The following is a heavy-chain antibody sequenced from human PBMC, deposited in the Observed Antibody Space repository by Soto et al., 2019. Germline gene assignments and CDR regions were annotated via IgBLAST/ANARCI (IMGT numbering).Heavy chain of an antibody. CDR3: ARESGDNWDYEAY. D-gene: IGHD1-7*01. CDR1: GGSISSYH. J-gene: IGHJ4*02. V-gene: IGHV4-4*07. CDR2: IYTSGNT. Sequence: SETLSLTCTVSGGSISSYHWSWIRQSAGKGLEWIGRIYTSGNTHYNPSLKSRVTVSIDTSKNQFFLTVNSVTAADSAAYYCARESGDNWDYEAYWGQGTPVTVSS.